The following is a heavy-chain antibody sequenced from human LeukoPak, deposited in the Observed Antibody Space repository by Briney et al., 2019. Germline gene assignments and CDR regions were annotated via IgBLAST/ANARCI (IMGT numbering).Heavy chain of an antibody. CDR3: ARDQYDTWSRRGNFDS. D-gene: IGHD3-3*01. V-gene: IGHV3-7*03. CDR1: GFTFGKYW. J-gene: IGHJ4*02. CDR2: IKLDGSEK. Sequence: GRSLRLSCVASGFTFGKYWMSWVRQAPGKGLEWVANIKLDGSEKNYVDSVKGQFTISRDNTKNSLYLQMNSLRAEDTAVFYCARDQYDTWSRRGNFDSWGQGTLVIVSS.